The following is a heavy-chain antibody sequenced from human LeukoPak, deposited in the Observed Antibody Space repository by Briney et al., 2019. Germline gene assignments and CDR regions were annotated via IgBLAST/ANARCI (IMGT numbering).Heavy chain of an antibody. CDR1: GGSISSSSYY. CDR3: ARSGQGAAGVDY. D-gene: IGHD6-13*01. V-gene: IGHV4-39*01. CDR2: IYYSGST. J-gene: IGHJ4*02. Sequence: SETLSLTCTVSGGSISSSSYYWGWIRQPPGKGLEGIGSIYYSGSTYYNPSLKSRVTISVDTSKNQFSLKLSSVTAADTAVYYCARSGQGAAGVDYWGQGTLVTVSS.